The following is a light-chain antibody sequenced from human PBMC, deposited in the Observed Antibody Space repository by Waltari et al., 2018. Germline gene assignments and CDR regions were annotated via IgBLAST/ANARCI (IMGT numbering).Light chain of an antibody. CDR1: QDIASW. V-gene: IGKV1D-16*01. J-gene: IGKJ2*03. CDR3: QQYDVLPFS. Sequence: DIQMTQSPSSLSASVGDRVTITCHASQDIASWLAWYQQKPGEAPKPLIYAATTLQSGVPSRFSGSESGTEYTLTISSLQPEDFATYYCQQYDVLPFSVGPGTRLDIK. CDR2: AAT.